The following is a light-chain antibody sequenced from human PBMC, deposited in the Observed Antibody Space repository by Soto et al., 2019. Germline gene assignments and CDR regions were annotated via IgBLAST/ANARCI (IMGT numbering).Light chain of an antibody. J-gene: IGKJ1*01. V-gene: IGKV3-15*01. CDR3: QKYNNWQWT. Sequence: DIVLTQSPATLSVSPGEGVTLSCRASQSMTTKLAWYQQKPGQAPRLLIHGTFTRATGIPALFSGSGSGKEFTLNISALQSEDCSVYYRQKYNNWQWTLGQGTKVDIK. CDR2: GTF. CDR1: QSMTTK.